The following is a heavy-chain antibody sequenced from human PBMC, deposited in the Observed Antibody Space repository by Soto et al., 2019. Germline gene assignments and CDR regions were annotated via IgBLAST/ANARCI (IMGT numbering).Heavy chain of an antibody. D-gene: IGHD6-13*01. J-gene: IGHJ4*02. CDR1: GGTCSSYA. Sequence: SVKVSCKASGGTCSSYAISWVRQAPGQGLEWMGGIVPIFGTANYAQKFQGRVTITADKSTSTAYMELSSLRSEDTAVYYCASTGAYSSSWYRDYWGQGTLVTVSS. V-gene: IGHV1-69*06. CDR2: IVPIFGTA. CDR3: ASTGAYSSSWYRDY.